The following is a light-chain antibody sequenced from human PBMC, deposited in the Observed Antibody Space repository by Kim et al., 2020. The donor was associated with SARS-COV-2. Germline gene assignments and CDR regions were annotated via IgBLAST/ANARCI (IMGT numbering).Light chain of an antibody. CDR3: QQSYSTLLT. CDR1: QSISSY. J-gene: IGKJ1*01. V-gene: IGKV1-39*01. CDR2: AAS. Sequence: ASVGDRVTITCRASQSISSYLNWYQLKPGKAPKLLIYAASSLQSGVPSRFSGSGSGTDFTLTISSLQPEDFATYYCQQSYSTLLTFGQGTKVEIK.